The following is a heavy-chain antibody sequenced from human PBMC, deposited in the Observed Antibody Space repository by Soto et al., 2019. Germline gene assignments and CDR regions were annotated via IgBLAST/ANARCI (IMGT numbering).Heavy chain of an antibody. J-gene: IGHJ6*03. V-gene: IGHV4-59*01. CDR1: GGSISSYD. CDR2: IHYSGST. Sequence: SETLSLTCSVSGGSISSYDLSWIRQTPGKGLEWIGSIHYSGSTNYNPSLKSRVTISVDTSKNQFSLKLSRLRSDDTAVYYCARDRSVVVPAAIGGYYYYYMDVWGKGTTVTVSS. CDR3: ARDRSVVVPAAIGGYYYYYMDV. D-gene: IGHD2-2*02.